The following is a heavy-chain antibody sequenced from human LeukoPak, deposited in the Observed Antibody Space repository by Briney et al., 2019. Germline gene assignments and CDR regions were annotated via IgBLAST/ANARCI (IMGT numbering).Heavy chain of an antibody. Sequence: SETLSLTCAVYGGSFSGYYWGWIRQPPGKGLEWIGSIYYSGSTYYNPSLKGRVTISVDTSKNQFSLKLSSVTAADTAVYYCARNSVLSIAAAVKWYYYMDVWGKGTTVTISS. CDR3: ARNSVLSIAAAVKWYYYMDV. CDR2: IYYSGST. D-gene: IGHD6-13*01. V-gene: IGHV4-34*01. J-gene: IGHJ6*03. CDR1: GGSFSGYY.